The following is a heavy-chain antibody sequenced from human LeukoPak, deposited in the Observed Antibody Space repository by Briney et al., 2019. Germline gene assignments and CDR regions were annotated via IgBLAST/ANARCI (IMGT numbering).Heavy chain of an antibody. D-gene: IGHD1-26*01. Sequence: SETLTLTCTVSGGSISSSDYYWSWIRQPPGKGLEWIGYIYYSGSTYYNPSLKSRVTISVDTSKNQFSLKLSSVTAADAAVYYCALFPGSYTDYWGQGTLVTVSS. CDR1: GGSISSSDYY. CDR3: ALFPGSYTDY. V-gene: IGHV4-30-4*01. J-gene: IGHJ4*02. CDR2: IYYSGST.